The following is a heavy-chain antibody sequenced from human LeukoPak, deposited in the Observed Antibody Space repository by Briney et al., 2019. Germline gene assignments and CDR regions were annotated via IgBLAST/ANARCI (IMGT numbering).Heavy chain of an antibody. CDR2: IDPSDSYT. CDR1: GYSFTSYW. Sequence: GESLKISCKGSGYSFTSYWISWVRQMPGKGLEWMGRIDPSDSYTNYGPSFQGHVTISADKSISTAYLQWSSLKASDAAMYYCARWEGYCSSTSCSPRFDPWGQGTLVTVSS. D-gene: IGHD2-2*01. CDR3: ARWEGYCSSTSCSPRFDP. V-gene: IGHV5-10-1*01. J-gene: IGHJ5*02.